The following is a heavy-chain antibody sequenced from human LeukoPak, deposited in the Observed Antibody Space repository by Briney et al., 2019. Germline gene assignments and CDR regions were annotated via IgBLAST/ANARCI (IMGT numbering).Heavy chain of an antibody. CDR3: TRAGGAAAGNRWYFDY. CDR1: GFPIHDHA. CDR2: IDWNSGRI. J-gene: IGHJ4*02. D-gene: IGHD6-13*01. V-gene: IGHV3-9*01. Sequence: ARSLRLSCVGSGFPIHDHAMHWVRQAPGKGLEWVSGIDWNSGRIGYADSVKGRFTISRDNAKNSLYLQMNSLRAEDTAVYYCTRAGGAAAGNRWYFDYWGQGTLVTVSS.